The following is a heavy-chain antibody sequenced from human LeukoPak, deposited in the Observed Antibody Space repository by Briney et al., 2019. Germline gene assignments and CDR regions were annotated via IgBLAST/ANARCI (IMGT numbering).Heavy chain of an antibody. CDR2: ISSGSEK. CDR1: GFTFSIFP. Sequence: GGSLRLSCEASGFTFSIFPMHWVRQAPGKGLEWVALISSGSEKYYADSVKGRFTISRDNSKNMLYLQMNSLRADDTAVYYCARDLELSGVYYFDSWGQGTLVIVSS. CDR3: ARDLELSGVYYFDS. D-gene: IGHD3-3*01. J-gene: IGHJ4*02. V-gene: IGHV3-30*04.